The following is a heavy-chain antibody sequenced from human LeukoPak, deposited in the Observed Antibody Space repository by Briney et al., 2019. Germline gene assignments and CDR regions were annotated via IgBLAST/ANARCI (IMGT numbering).Heavy chain of an antibody. CDR1: GYTFTSYG. D-gene: IGHD3-16*01. CDR2: ISAYNGNT. J-gene: IGHJ6*03. V-gene: IGHV1-18*01. CDR3: AREAFDLGYYMDV. Sequence: ASVKVSCKASGYTFTSYGISWVRQAPGQGLEWMGWISAYNGNTNYAQKLQGRVTMTTDTSTSTAYMELSSLRSEDTAVYYCAREAFDLGYYMDVWGKGTTVTISS.